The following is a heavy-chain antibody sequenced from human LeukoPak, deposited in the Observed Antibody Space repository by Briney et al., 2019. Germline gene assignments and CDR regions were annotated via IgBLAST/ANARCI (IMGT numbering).Heavy chain of an antibody. D-gene: IGHD5-12*01. J-gene: IGHJ4*02. V-gene: IGHV4-59*08. Sequence: SETLSLTCTVSGGPISNYYWTWIRQSPGQGLEWIGYVYNSGITDYNPSLKSRLTISVDTSKNQFSLKLSSMTAADTAVYYCARSRGLAGVATVIDYWGQGTLVTVSS. CDR2: VYNSGIT. CDR3: ARSRGLAGVATVIDY. CDR1: GGPISNYY.